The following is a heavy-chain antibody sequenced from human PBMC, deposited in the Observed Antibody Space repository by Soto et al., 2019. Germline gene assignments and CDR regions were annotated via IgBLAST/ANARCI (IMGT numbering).Heavy chain of an antibody. J-gene: IGHJ6*02. CDR1: GGSFSGYY. Sequence: LSLTCAVYGGSFSGYYWSWIRQPPGKGLEWIGEINHSGSTNYNPSLKSRVTISVDTSKNQFSLKLSSVTAADTAVYYCARGRRDVGATPYYYGMDVWGQGTTVTVSS. CDR2: INHSGST. CDR3: ARGRRDVGATPYYYGMDV. D-gene: IGHD1-26*01. V-gene: IGHV4-34*01.